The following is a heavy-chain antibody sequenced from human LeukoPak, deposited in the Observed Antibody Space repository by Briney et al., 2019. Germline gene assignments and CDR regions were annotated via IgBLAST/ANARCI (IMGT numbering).Heavy chain of an antibody. Sequence: SVKVSCKASGDTLTNYAFNWVRQAPGQGLEWVGGVIPFFPATDYARQFQGRATITADKSASIVYMELSNLGSEDTAIYYCARMVGYSYSDSWGQGTLITVSS. CDR1: GDTLTNYA. J-gene: IGHJ4*02. CDR2: VIPFFPAT. D-gene: IGHD5-18*01. V-gene: IGHV1-69*06. CDR3: ARMVGYSYSDS.